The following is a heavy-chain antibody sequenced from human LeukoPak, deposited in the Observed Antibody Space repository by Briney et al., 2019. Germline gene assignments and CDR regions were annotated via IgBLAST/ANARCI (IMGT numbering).Heavy chain of an antibody. CDR1: GFTFSTYG. V-gene: IGHV3-23*01. Sequence: GGSLRLSCAASGFTFSTYGMSWVRQAPGKGLEWVSGVSSGGDETYYADSVKGRFTISRDNSKNTLYLQMNSLSADDTGIYYCAKGLVEPRPHYFDYWGQGTLVTVSS. CDR3: AKGLVEPRPHYFDY. CDR2: VSSGGDET. D-gene: IGHD6-6*01. J-gene: IGHJ4*02.